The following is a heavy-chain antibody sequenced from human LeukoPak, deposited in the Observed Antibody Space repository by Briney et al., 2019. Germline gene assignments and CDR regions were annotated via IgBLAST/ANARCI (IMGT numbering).Heavy chain of an antibody. CDR1: GGSISSYY. D-gene: IGHD3-3*01. Sequence: PSETLSLTCTVSGGSISSYYWSWIRQPPGKGLEWIGYIYYSGSTNYNPSLKSRVTISVDTSKNQFSLKLSSVTAADTAVYYCARQANQILRFLEWLPQSEFDCWGQGTLVTVSS. CDR3: ARQANQILRFLEWLPQSEFDC. CDR2: IYYSGST. V-gene: IGHV4-59*08. J-gene: IGHJ4*02.